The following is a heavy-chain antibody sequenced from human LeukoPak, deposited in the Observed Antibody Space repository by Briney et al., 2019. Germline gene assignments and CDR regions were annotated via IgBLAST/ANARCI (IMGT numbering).Heavy chain of an antibody. CDR3: ARRNAGTWWSFDS. D-gene: IGHD2-15*01. CDR2: IKDDGSQK. V-gene: IGHV3-7*01. J-gene: IGHJ4*02. CDR1: KFTFGNYW. Sequence: PGGSLRLSCEASKFTFGNYWMSWVRQAPGKGLEWVANIKDDGSQKNYVDSVRGRFTISRDNAKASLFLQMNSLSSEDTAVYYCARRNAGTWWSFDSWGQGTLVTVSS.